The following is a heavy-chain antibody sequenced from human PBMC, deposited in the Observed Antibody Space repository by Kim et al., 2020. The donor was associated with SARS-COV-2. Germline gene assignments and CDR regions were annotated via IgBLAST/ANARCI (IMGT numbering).Heavy chain of an antibody. D-gene: IGHD3-10*01. CDR2: YTT. V-gene: IGHV3-72*01. CDR3: VRGFRGLDL. J-gene: IGHJ4*02. Sequence: YTTEYAASVKGRFTISRDDSKNSLYLQLNSLKIEDTSVYYCVRGFRGLDLWGQGTPVTVSS.